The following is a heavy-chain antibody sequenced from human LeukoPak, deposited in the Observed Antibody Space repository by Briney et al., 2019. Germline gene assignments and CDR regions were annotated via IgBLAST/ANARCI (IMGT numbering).Heavy chain of an antibody. J-gene: IGHJ4*02. CDR2: INHSGST. CDR3: ASEYSYGFLGAFDY. CDR1: GGSFSGYY. V-gene: IGHV4-34*01. Sequence: SETLSLTCAVYGGSFSGYYWSWIRQPPGKGLEWIGEINHSGSTNYNPSLKSRVTISVDTSKNQFSLKLSSVTAADTAVYYCASEYSYGFLGAFDYWGQETLVTVSS. D-gene: IGHD5-18*01.